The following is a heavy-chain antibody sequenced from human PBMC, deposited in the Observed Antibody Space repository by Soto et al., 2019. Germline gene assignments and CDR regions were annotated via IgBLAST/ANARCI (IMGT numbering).Heavy chain of an antibody. CDR1: GGSFSGYY. V-gene: IGHV4-34*01. D-gene: IGHD3-3*01. Sequence: SETLSLTCAVYGGSFSGYYWSWIRQPPGKGLEWIGEINHSGSTNYNPSLKSRVTISVDTSKNQFSLKLSSVTAADTAVYYCAVVLRFLEWLSDMDVWGKGTTVTVSS. CDR2: INHSGST. CDR3: AVVLRFLEWLSDMDV. J-gene: IGHJ6*03.